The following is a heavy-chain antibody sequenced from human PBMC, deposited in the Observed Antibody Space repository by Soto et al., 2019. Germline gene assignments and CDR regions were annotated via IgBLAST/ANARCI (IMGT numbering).Heavy chain of an antibody. Sequence: PSETLSLTCTVSGGSISSSSYYWGWIRQPPGKGLEWIGSIYYSGSTYYNPSLKSRVTISVDTSKNQFSLKLSSVTAADTAVYYCARQDRDYDILTGYSGYYYYMDVWGKGTTVTVS. CDR3: ARQDRDYDILTGYSGYYYYMDV. D-gene: IGHD3-9*01. CDR2: IYYSGST. CDR1: GGSISSSSYY. V-gene: IGHV4-39*01. J-gene: IGHJ6*03.